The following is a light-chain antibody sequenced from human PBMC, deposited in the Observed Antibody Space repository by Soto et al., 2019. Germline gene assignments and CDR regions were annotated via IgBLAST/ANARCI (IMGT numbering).Light chain of an antibody. V-gene: IGKV1-5*01. Sequence: DIQMTQSPSTLSASVGDRVTITCRASQSITNWLAWYQQKPGKAPKLLMYDASSFHSGVPSRFSGSGSGTEFTLTISSLQPDDFATYYCQQSYSTPLTFGGGTKVDIK. CDR3: QQSYSTPLT. J-gene: IGKJ4*01. CDR2: DAS. CDR1: QSITNW.